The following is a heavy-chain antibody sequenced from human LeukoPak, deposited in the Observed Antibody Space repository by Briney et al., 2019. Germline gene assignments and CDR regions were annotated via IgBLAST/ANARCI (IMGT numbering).Heavy chain of an antibody. D-gene: IGHD6-6*01. CDR2: ISSSSSTI. Sequence: GGSLRLSCAASGFTFSSYSMNWVRQAPGKGLEWVSYISSSSSTIYYADSVKGRFTISRDNAKNSLCLQMNSLRAEDTAVYYCARDGSIAARQPDVWGQGTTVTVSS. CDR3: ARDGSIAARQPDV. CDR1: GFTFSSYS. V-gene: IGHV3-48*01. J-gene: IGHJ6*02.